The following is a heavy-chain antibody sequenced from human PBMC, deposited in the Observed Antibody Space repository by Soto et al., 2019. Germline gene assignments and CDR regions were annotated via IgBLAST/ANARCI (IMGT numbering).Heavy chain of an antibody. CDR1: GGSISSYY. D-gene: IGHD4-4*01. Sequence: PSETLSLTCTVSGGSISSYYWSWIRQPPGKGLEWIGYIYYSGSTNYNPSLKSRVTISVDTSKNQFSLKLSSVTAADTAVYYCARHTTTDYYYYYMDVWGKGTTVTVSS. J-gene: IGHJ6*03. CDR2: IYYSGST. V-gene: IGHV4-59*08. CDR3: ARHTTTDYYYYYMDV.